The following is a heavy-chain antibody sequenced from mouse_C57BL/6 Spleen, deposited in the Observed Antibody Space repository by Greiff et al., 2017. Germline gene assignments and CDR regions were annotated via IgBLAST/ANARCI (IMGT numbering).Heavy chain of an antibody. CDR3: ARGYGLYYAMDY. CDR2: ISDGGSYT. CDR1: GFTFSSYA. Sequence: EVKLVESGGGLVKPGGSLKLSCAASGFTFSSYAMSWVRQTPEKRLEWVATISDGGSYTYYPDNVKGRFTISRDNAKNNLYLQMSHLKSEDTAMYYCARGYGLYYAMDYWGQGTSVTVSS. J-gene: IGHJ4*01. V-gene: IGHV5-4*03. D-gene: IGHD1-2*01.